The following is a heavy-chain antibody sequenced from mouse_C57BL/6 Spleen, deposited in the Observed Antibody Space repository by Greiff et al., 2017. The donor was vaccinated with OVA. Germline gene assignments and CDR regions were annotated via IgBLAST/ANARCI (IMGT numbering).Heavy chain of an antibody. V-gene: IGHV1-77*01. CDR1: GYTFTDYY. CDR3: AKRGYDHLGYYFDY. D-gene: IGHD2-3*01. CDR2: IGPGSGIT. Sequence: VQLQQSGAELVKPGASVKISCKASGYTFTDYYINWVKQRPGQGLEWIGKIGPGSGITYYNEKFKGKATLTADKSSSTAYMQLSSLTSEDSAVYFCAKRGYDHLGYYFDYWGQGTTLTVSS. J-gene: IGHJ2*01.